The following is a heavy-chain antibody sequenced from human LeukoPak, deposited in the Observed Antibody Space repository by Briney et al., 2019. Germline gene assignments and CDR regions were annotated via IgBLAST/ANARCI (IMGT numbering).Heavy chain of an antibody. CDR1: GGSFSGYY. J-gene: IGHJ2*01. D-gene: IGHD1-26*01. Sequence: PSETLSLTCAVYGGSFSGYYWSWIRQPPGKGLEWIGEINHSGSTNYNPSLKSRVTISVDTSKNQFSLKLSSVTAADTAVYYCARDHGGSYSHYWYFDLWGRGTLVTVSS. V-gene: IGHV4-34*01. CDR3: ARDHGGSYSHYWYFDL. CDR2: INHSGST.